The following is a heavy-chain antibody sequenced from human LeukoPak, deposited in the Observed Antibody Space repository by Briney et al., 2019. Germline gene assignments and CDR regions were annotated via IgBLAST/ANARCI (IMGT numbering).Heavy chain of an antibody. CDR1: GGSISSYY. D-gene: IGHD6-19*01. CDR2: IYYSGST. CDR3: AIGAASSGWHKFDY. J-gene: IGHJ4*02. Sequence: KPSETLSLTCTVSGGSISSYYWSWIRQPPGKRLEWIGFIYYSGSTNYNPSLKSRVTISVDTSKNQFSLKLSSVTAADTAVYYCAIGAASSGWHKFDYWGQGTLVTVSS. V-gene: IGHV4-59*01.